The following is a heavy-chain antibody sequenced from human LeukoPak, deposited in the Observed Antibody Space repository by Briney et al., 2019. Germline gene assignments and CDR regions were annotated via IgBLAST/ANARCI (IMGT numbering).Heavy chain of an antibody. J-gene: IGHJ4*02. CDR3: ARDLAVPYYFDY. D-gene: IGHD3-16*01. V-gene: IGHV3-23*01. CDR1: GFTFSSYA. CDR2: ISGSGGRT. Sequence: GGSLRLSCAASGFTFSSYAMSWVRQAPGKGLEWVSTISGSGGRTYYADSVKGRFTISRDNSKNTLYLQMNSLRAEDTAVYYCARDLAVPYYFDYWGQGTLVTVSS.